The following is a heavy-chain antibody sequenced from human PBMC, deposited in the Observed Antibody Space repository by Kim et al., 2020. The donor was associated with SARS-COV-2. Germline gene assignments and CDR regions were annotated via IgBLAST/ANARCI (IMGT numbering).Heavy chain of an antibody. CDR1: GGSISSGGYS. D-gene: IGHD3-3*01. CDR3: ARQFYDFWSGYHSNWFDP. V-gene: IGHV4-30-2*01. J-gene: IGHJ5*02. CDR2: IYHSGST. Sequence: SETLSLTCAVSGGSISSGGYSWSWIRQPPGKGLEWIGYIYHSGSTYYNPSLKSRVTISVDRSKNQFSLKLSSVTAADTAVYYCARQFYDFWSGYHSNWFDPWGQGTLVTVSS.